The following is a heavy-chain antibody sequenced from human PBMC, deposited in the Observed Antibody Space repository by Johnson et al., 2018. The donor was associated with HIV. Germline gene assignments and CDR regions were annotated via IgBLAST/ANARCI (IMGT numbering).Heavy chain of an antibody. V-gene: IGHV3-30-3*01. CDR1: GFTFSSYA. D-gene: IGHD6-13*01. CDR3: ARGKGAAAAEAFDI. Sequence: QVQLVESGGGLAQPGGSLRLSCAASGFTFSSYAMHWVRQAPGKGLEWVAVISYDESNKDYADSVKVRFTISRDNSKTTLYLQMNSLRVEDTAVYYCARGKGAAAAEAFDIWGQGTMVTVSS. CDR2: ISYDESNK. J-gene: IGHJ3*02.